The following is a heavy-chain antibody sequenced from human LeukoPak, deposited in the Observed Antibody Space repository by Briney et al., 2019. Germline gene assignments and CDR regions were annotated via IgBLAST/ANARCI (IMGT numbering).Heavy chain of an antibody. J-gene: IGHJ4*02. Sequence: SETLSLTCTVSGASISSYYWTWIRQPPGKGLEWIGYIYYSGSTNYNPSLKSRVTISVDTSKNQFSLKLSSVTAADTAVYYCASSNGSGWVDYWGQGTLVTVSS. CDR2: IYYSGST. CDR1: GASISSYY. V-gene: IGHV4-59*01. CDR3: ASSNGSGWVDY. D-gene: IGHD6-19*01.